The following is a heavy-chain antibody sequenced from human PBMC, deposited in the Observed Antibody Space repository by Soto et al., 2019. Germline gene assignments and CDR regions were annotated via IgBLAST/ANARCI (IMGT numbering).Heavy chain of an antibody. Sequence: QVQLQESGPGLVKPSGTLSLTCAVSGGSISSSNWWSLDRQPPGKGLEWIGEIYHSGSTNYNPSLKSRVTISVDKSKNQFSLKQSSVTAADTAVYYCARTPLGSSTHFDYWGQGTLVTVSS. V-gene: IGHV4-4*02. CDR2: IYHSGST. J-gene: IGHJ4*02. CDR1: GGSISSSNW. CDR3: ARTPLGSSTHFDY. D-gene: IGHD6-6*01.